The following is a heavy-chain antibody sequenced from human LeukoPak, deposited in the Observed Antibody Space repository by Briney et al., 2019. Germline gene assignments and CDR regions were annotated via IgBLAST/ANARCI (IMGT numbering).Heavy chain of an antibody. Sequence: GASVKVSCKASGYTFTGYYMHWVRRAPGQGLEWMGWINPNSGGTNYAQKFQGRVTMTRDTSISTAYMELSRLRSDDTAVYYCAGDYTNSGLIDYWGQGTLVTVSS. V-gene: IGHV1-2*02. D-gene: IGHD6-19*01. CDR3: AGDYTNSGLIDY. CDR1: GYTFTGYY. CDR2: INPNSGGT. J-gene: IGHJ4*02.